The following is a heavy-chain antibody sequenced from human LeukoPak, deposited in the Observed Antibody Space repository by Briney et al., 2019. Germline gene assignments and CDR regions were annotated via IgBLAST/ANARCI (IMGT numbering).Heavy chain of an antibody. J-gene: IGHJ3*02. CDR2: IYYSGST. CDR1: GGSISSGGYY. V-gene: IGHV4-30-4*01. Sequence: PSETLSLTCTVSGGSISSGGYYWSWIRQPPGKGLEWIGYIYYSGSTYYNPSLKSRVTISVDTSKNQFSLKLSSVTAADTAVYYCARLMYSSSSDAFDIWGQGTMVTVSS. CDR3: ARLMYSSSSDAFDI. D-gene: IGHD6-13*01.